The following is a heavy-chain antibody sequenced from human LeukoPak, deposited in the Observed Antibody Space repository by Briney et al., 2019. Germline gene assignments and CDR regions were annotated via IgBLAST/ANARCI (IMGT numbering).Heavy chain of an antibody. CDR2: IYPGGSDT. CDR1: GYTFTTYW. V-gene: IGHV5-51*01. Sequence: GESLRISCQSSGYTFTTYWIGWARQPPGKGLEWMGIIYPGGSDTRYSPSFQGHATISDDKSITTAYLTRRIRTASNAVFTYCARVVREGYIRGWVPIDYWGQGTLVTVSP. J-gene: IGHJ4*02. CDR3: ARVVREGYIRGWVPIDY. D-gene: IGHD2-2*02.